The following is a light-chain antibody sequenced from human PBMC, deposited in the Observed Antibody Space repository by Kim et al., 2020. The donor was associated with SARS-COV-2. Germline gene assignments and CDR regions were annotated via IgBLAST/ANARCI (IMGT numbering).Light chain of an antibody. CDR2: AAS. Sequence: ASPGDRVPLTCRASQCISNYLAWYQQKPGKAPKLLIYAASTLQSGVPSRFSGSGSGTDFTLTISCLQSEDFATYYCQQYYSYPRTFGQGTKVDIK. J-gene: IGKJ1*01. V-gene: IGKV1-8*01. CDR1: QCISNY. CDR3: QQYYSYPRT.